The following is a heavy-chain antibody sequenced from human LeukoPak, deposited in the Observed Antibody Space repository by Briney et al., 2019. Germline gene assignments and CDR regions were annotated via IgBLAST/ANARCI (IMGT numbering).Heavy chain of an antibody. CDR2: INPNSGGT. CDR1: GYTFTGYY. J-gene: IGHJ4*02. V-gene: IGHV1-2*02. CDR3: ARNDYYYGSGSYYNVDYFDY. Sequence: ASVKVSCKASGYTFTGYYMHWVRQAPGQGLEWMGWINPNSGGTNYAQKFQGRVTMTRDTSISTAYMELSRLRSDDTAVYYCARNDYYYGSGSYYNVDYFDYWGQGTLVTVSS. D-gene: IGHD3-10*01.